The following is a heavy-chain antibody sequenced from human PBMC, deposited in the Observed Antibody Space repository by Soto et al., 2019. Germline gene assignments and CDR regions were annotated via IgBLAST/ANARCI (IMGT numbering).Heavy chain of an antibody. V-gene: IGHV1-69*04. CDR2: IIPILGIA. CDR1: GGTFSSYT. CDR3: ARDGVRDCYYCMDF. Sequence: GPPVEVSCKASGGTFSSYTISWVRQAPGQGLEWMGRIIPILGIANYAQKFQGRVTITADNSTSTAYMELSSLRSEDTAVYYRARDGVRDCYYCMDFWGQGTTVTVSS. J-gene: IGHJ6*02. D-gene: IGHD3-3*01.